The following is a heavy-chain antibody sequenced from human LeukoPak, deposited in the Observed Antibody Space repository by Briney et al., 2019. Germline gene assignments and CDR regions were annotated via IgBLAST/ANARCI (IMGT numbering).Heavy chain of an antibody. CDR1: GFTFSSYA. D-gene: IGHD1-26*01. Sequence: PGGSLRLSCAASGFTFSSYAMHWVRQAPGKGLEWVAVISYDGSNKYYADSVKGRFTISRDNSKNTLYLQMNSLRAEDTAVYYCAAGGSYYAVSAFDIWGQGTMVTVSS. V-gene: IGHV3-30-3*01. J-gene: IGHJ3*02. CDR2: ISYDGSNK. CDR3: AAGGSYYAVSAFDI.